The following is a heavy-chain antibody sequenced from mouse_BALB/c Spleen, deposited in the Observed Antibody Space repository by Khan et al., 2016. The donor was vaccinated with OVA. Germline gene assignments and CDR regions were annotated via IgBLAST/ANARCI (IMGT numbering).Heavy chain of an antibody. D-gene: IGHD1-1*01. Sequence: EVQLVESGGDLVKPGGSLKLSCAASGFTFSTYGMSWVRQTPDMRLEWVATISSGGHYTYYPDSVKGRFTISRDNSKNMLYLQMSSLKSEDTAMYYCVRLTYYYDGEGFDYWGQGTLVTVSA. CDR3: VRLTYYYDGEGFDY. J-gene: IGHJ4*01. CDR1: GFTFSTYG. CDR2: ISSGGHYT. V-gene: IGHV5-6*01.